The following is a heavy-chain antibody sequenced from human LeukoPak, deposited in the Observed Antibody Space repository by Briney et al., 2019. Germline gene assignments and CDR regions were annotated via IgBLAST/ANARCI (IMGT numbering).Heavy chain of an antibody. Sequence: GGSLRLSRAASGFVFSNYAMSWVREAPGRGLEWGSPISDRADSTYSADSARGRFTIHRDSYKNTLSLQMDSLRAQDTAVYYCARSALIRELYGDKIVKFDYWGQGALVTDS. J-gene: IGHJ4*02. D-gene: IGHD4-17*01. CDR1: GFVFSNYA. CDR3: ARSALIRELYGDKIVKFDY. V-gene: IGHV3-23*01. CDR2: ISDRADST.